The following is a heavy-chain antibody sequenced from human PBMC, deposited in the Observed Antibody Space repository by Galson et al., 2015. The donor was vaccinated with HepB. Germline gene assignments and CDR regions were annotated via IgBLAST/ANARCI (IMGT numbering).Heavy chain of an antibody. D-gene: IGHD2-15*01. J-gene: IGHJ3*02. CDR3: ARVGYCISSDCLRGAFDI. CDR1: GGTFSIYA. V-gene: IGHV1-69*13. Sequence: SVKVSCKASGGTFSIYAISWVRQAPGQGLEWMGGLIPVFGTTDHAQKFQGRITITADESTSTAYMQLSSLRFEDTAVYYCARVGYCISSDCLRGAFDIWGQGTLVTVSS. CDR2: LIPVFGTT.